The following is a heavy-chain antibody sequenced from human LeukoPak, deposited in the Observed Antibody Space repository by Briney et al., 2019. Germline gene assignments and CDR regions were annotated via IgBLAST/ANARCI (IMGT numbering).Heavy chain of an antibody. CDR1: GITLSNYG. J-gene: IGHJ4*02. V-gene: IGHV3-23*01. Sequence: GGSLRLSCAVSGITLSNYGMSWVRQAPGKGLEWVAGISGSGGSTNYADSVKGRFTISRDNPKNTLFLQMKSLRAEDTAVYFCAKRGVVIRVILVGFHKEAYYFDSWGQGALVTVFS. CDR3: AKRGVVIRVILVGFHKEAYYFDS. D-gene: IGHD3-22*01. CDR2: ISGSGGST.